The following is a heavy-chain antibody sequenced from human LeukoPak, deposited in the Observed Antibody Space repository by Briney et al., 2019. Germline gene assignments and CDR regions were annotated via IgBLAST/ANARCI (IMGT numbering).Heavy chain of an antibody. CDR3: ARAHYDILTGLLYYFDY. J-gene: IGHJ4*02. CDR2: INPNSGGT. CDR1: GYTFTSYY. D-gene: IGHD3-9*01. V-gene: IGHV1-2*02. Sequence: GASVKVSCKASGYTFTSYYMHWVRQAPGQGLEWMGWINPNSGGTNYAQKFQGRVTMTRDTSISTAYMELSRLRSDDTAVYYCARAHYDILTGLLYYFDYWGQGTLVTVSS.